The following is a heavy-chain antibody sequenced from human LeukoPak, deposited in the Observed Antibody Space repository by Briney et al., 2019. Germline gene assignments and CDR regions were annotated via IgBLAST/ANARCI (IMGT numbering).Heavy chain of an antibody. Sequence: GGSLRLSCATSGFSFSSYAMSWVRQAPGKGLEWVSSVSGSGDSTYYADSVKGRFTISRDNSKNTLYLQMSSLRAEDTAVYHCAKATYSSSWNLYFDYWGQGTLVTVSS. V-gene: IGHV3-23*01. J-gene: IGHJ4*02. CDR3: AKATYSSSWNLYFDY. D-gene: IGHD6-13*01. CDR2: VSGSGDST. CDR1: GFSFSSYA.